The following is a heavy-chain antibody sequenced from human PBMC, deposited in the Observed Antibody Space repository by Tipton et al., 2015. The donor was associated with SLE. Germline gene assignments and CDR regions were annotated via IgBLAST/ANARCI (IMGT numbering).Heavy chain of an antibody. CDR2: IYTSGST. Sequence: TLSLTCTVSGGSISSGSYYWSWIRQPPGKGLEWIGYIYTSGSTNYNPSLKSRVTISVDTSKNQFSLKLSSVTAADTAVYYCARERTVTTMSAFDIWGQGTMVTVSS. CDR1: GGSISSGSYY. J-gene: IGHJ3*02. D-gene: IGHD4-11*01. CDR3: ARERTVTTMSAFDI. V-gene: IGHV4-61*01.